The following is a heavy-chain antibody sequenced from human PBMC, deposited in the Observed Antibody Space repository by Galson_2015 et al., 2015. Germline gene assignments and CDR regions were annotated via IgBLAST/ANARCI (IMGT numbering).Heavy chain of an antibody. J-gene: IGHJ4*02. CDR1: GFTFSSYG. V-gene: IGHV3-33*01. CDR2: IWYDGSNK. Sequence: SLRLSCAASGFTFSSYGMHWVRQAPGKGLEWVAVIWYDGSNKYYADSVKGRFTISRDNSKNTLYLQMNSLRAKDTAVYYCARDTTATVTTYFDYWGQGTLVTVSS. CDR3: ARDTTATVTTYFDY. D-gene: IGHD4-17*01.